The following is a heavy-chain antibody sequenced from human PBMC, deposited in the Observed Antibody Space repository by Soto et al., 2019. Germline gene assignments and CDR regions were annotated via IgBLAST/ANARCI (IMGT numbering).Heavy chain of an antibody. V-gene: IGHV1-18*01. CDR2: ISAYNGNT. D-gene: IGHD1-1*01. Sequence: QVQLVQSGAEVKKPGASVKVSCKASGYTFTSYGISWVRQAPGQGLEWMGWISAYNGNTYYAQKLQGRVTMSTDTSKSTAYMELRSLRSVDTAVYYCARDARNMAGLDHWGQGTLVTVSS. CDR3: ARDARNMAGLDH. J-gene: IGHJ4*02. CDR1: GYTFTSYG.